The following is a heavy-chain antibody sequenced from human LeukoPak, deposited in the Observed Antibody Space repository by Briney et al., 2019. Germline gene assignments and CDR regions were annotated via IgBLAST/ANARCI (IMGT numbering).Heavy chain of an antibody. CDR2: INPNSGGT. D-gene: IGHD2-15*01. CDR3: ARDCSGGSCYSSY. CDR1: GYTFTGYY. V-gene: IGHV1-2*02. J-gene: IGHJ4*02. Sequence: ASVKVSCTASGYTFTGYYMHWVRQAPGQGLEWMGWINPNSGGTNYAQKLQGRVTMTTDTSTSTAYMELRSLRSDDTAVYYCARDCSGGSCYSSYWGQGTLVTVS.